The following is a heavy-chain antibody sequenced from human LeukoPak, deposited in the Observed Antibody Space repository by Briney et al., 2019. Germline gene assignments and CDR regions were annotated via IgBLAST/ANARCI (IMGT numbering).Heavy chain of an antibody. D-gene: IGHD3-10*01. CDR3: ARQRVGESFDY. J-gene: IGHJ4*02. V-gene: IGHV1-69*05. CDR1: GGTFSSYA. Sequence: VASVKVSCKASGGTFSSYATSWVRQAPGQGLEWMGRIIPIFGTANYAQKFQGRVTITTDESTSTAYMELSSLRSEDTAVYYCARQRVGESFDYWGQGTLVTVSS. CDR2: IIPIFGTA.